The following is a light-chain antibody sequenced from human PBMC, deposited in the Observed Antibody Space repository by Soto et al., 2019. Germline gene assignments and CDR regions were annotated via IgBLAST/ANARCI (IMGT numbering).Light chain of an antibody. J-gene: IGKJ3*01. CDR1: QTISTF. CDR3: QKYDDVPQ. Sequence: DIQLTQSPSTLSASVGDRVTITCRASQTISTFLAWYQQKPGKAPHLLIYGASSLQSGVPSRFSGSGSGTEFTLSISSLQPDDLGTYYCQKYDDVPQFGPGTKVDF. V-gene: IGKV1-5*01. CDR2: GAS.